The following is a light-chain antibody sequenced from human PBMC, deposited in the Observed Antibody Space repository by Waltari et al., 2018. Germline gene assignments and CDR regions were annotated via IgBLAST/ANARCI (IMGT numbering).Light chain of an antibody. CDR1: TSDIGAYNY. V-gene: IGLV2-14*03. Sequence: QSALTQPASMYGSPGQSITISCTGTTSDIGAYNYVPWYQQHPGTAPQLIIYDVSHRPSGVSTRFSGSKSGNTASLTISGLLTEDEADYYCSSYTTSSTLVVFGGGTKLTVL. CDR2: DVS. J-gene: IGLJ3*02. CDR3: SSYTTSSTLVV.